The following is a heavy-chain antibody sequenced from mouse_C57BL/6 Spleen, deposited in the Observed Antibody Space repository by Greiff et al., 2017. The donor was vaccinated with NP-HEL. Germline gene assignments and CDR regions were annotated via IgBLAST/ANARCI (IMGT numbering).Heavy chain of an antibody. CDR1: GFNIKDYY. CDR2: IDPEDGAT. D-gene: IGHD2-3*01. J-gene: IGHJ3*01. V-gene: IGHV14-2*01. Sequence: EVKLQESGAELVKPGASVKLSCTASGFNIKDYYMHWVKQRTEQGLEWIGRIDPEDGATKYAPKFQGQATITADTSSNTAYLQLSSLTSEDTAVYYCARSVYDGYYVMADWGQGTLVTVSA. CDR3: ARSVYDGYYVMAD.